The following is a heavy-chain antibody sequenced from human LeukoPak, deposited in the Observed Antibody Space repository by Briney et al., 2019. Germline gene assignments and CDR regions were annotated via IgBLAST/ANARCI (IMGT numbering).Heavy chain of an antibody. V-gene: IGHV4-39*01. Sequence: PSETLSLTCIVSGGSISSSGYYWGWIRQPPGKGLEWIGSMYHSGNTYYNPSLESRLTISVDTSKNQFSLKLTSVTAADTAIYYCAQSLGSGNWIGNWFDPWGQGTLVTVSS. D-gene: IGHD1-1*01. CDR3: AQSLGSGNWIGNWFDP. CDR1: GGSISSSGYY. CDR2: MYHSGNT. J-gene: IGHJ5*02.